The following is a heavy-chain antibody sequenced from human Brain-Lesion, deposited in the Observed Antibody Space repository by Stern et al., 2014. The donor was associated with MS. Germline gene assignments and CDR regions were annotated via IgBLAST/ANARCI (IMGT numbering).Heavy chain of an antibody. J-gene: IGHJ6*02. D-gene: IGHD2-2*01. CDR2: IFNSGST. Sequence: VQLVESGPGLVKPSQTLSLSCTVSGGSISSGGYYWSWIRQPAGKGLEWIGRIFNSGSTSSHPSLKSRVTISIATSKNQFSLRLNSMTAADTAVYYCARGRVVPGFQYYATDVWGQGTTVIVSS. V-gene: IGHV4-61*02. CDR3: ARGRVVPGFQYYATDV. CDR1: GGSISSGGYY.